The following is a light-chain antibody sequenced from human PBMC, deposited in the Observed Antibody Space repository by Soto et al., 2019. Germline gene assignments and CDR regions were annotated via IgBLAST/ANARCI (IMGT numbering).Light chain of an antibody. CDR1: QSVGSY. V-gene: IGKV3-15*01. Sequence: ETVLTQSPATLSLSPGERATLSCRASQSVGSYLAWYQQKPDQAPRLLIHGASNRAAGIPARFSGSGSGTEFTLTISSLQSEDFAVYYCQQYNNWPWTFGQGTKVDIK. CDR2: GAS. J-gene: IGKJ1*01. CDR3: QQYNNWPWT.